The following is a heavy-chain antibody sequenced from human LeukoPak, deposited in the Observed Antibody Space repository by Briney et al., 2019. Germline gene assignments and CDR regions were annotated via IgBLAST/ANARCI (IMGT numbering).Heavy chain of an antibody. V-gene: IGHV3-23*01. CDR2: FGSGGGT. CDR1: GFTFSTYA. Sequence: GGSLRLSCAASGFTFSTYAMTWVRQAPGKGLEWVSTFGSGGGTYCADSVRGRFTISKDNSNNTLYLQLNSLGAEDTALYYCAKVVAPSTTRNLDYWGQGTLVIVSS. D-gene: IGHD1-1*01. CDR3: AKVVAPSTTRNLDY. J-gene: IGHJ4*02.